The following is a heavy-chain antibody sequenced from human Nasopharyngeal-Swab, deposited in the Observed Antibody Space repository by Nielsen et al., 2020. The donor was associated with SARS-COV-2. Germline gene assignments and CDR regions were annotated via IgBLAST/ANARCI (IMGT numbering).Heavy chain of an antibody. J-gene: IGHJ3*02. D-gene: IGHD4-23*01. CDR2: IKSKTDGGTT. CDR3: TTDPRWNDAFDI. Sequence: GGSLRLSCAASGFTFSNAWMSWVRQAPGKGLEWVGRIKSKTDGGTTDYAAPVKGRFTISRDDSKNTLYLQMNSLKTEDTAVYYCTTDPRWNDAFDIWGQGTMVTVSS. CDR1: GFTFSNAW. V-gene: IGHV3-15*01.